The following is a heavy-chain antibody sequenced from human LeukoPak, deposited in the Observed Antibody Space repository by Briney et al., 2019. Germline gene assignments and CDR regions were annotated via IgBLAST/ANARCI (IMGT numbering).Heavy chain of an antibody. CDR1: GFTFDDYA. D-gene: IGHD4-23*01. CDR2: ISWNSGSI. Sequence: GGSLRLSCAASGFTFDDYAMRWVRQAPGKGLGWVSGISWNSGSIFYADSVKGRFTISRDNAKNSLYLQMNSLRAEDTALYYCAKDMGPTVVTPYWFDPWGQGTLVTVSS. J-gene: IGHJ5*02. V-gene: IGHV3-9*01. CDR3: AKDMGPTVVTPYWFDP.